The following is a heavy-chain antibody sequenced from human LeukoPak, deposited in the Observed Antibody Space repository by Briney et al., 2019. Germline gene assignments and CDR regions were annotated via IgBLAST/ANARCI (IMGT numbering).Heavy chain of an antibody. CDR3: ARDREVTAMLGDAFDI. V-gene: IGHV3-11*01. J-gene: IGHJ3*02. Sequence: PGGSLRLSCITSGGSFSHYYMRWIRQAPGKGLEWIAYMSGSGFTVDYADSVKGRFTISRDNGKKSVFLQMDSLRLDDTAVYFCARDREVTAMLGDAFDIWGQGTMVTVSS. D-gene: IGHD2-21*02. CDR2: MSGSGFTV. CDR1: GGSFSHYY.